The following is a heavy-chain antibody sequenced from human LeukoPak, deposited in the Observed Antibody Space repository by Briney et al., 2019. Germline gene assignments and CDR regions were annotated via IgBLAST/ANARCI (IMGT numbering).Heavy chain of an antibody. CDR2: IYYSGST. V-gene: IGHV4-39*01. D-gene: IGHD3-3*01. J-gene: IGHJ4*02. Sequence: SETLSLTCTVSGGSISSYYWGWIRQPPGKGLEWIGSIYYSGSTYYNPSLKSRVTISVDTSKNQFSLKLSSVTAADTAVYYCARRPSYDFWSGYYYDWGQGTLVTVSS. CDR1: GGSISSYY. CDR3: ARRPSYDFWSGYYYD.